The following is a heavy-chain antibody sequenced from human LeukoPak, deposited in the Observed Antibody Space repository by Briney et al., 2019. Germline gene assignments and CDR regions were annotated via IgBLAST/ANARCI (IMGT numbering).Heavy chain of an antibody. CDR3: TKDLWGSSSSSWDHIGFDI. J-gene: IGHJ3*02. Sequence: GGSLRLSCAASGFTFEDYTMHWVQQAPGKGLEWVSLSWDGGSTHYADSVKGRFTISRDDSKNSLYLQMNSLTTEDTALYYCTKDLWGSSSSSWDHIGFDIWGQGTTVTVSS. CDR1: GFTFEDYT. D-gene: IGHD6-6*01. CDR2: SWDGGST. V-gene: IGHV3-43*01.